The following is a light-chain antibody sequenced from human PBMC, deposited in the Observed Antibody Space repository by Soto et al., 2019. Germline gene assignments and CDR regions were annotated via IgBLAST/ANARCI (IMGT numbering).Light chain of an antibody. CDR3: QQYKNWPL. V-gene: IGKV3-15*01. CDR1: QSVRSH. CDR2: GAS. Sequence: MTQGQGIDLGSLRVSETISCRASQSVRSHLAWYQQKPGQPPRLLIYGASTRATGIPARFSGSGFGTEFPLTISSLQSEHFAVYYCQQYKNWPLFGQGTRLEIK. J-gene: IGKJ5*01.